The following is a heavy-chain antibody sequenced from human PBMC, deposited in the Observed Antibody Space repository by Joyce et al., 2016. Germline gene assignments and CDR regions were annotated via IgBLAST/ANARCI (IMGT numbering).Heavy chain of an antibody. D-gene: IGHD2-2*01. J-gene: IGHJ6*02. Sequence: QVQLVQSGAEVKRPGASVKVSCTASGYTFTGYYIHWVRQAPGQWLEWMGWINPNSGGTNYAQKFQGWVTMTRDTSISTAYMELSRLGSDDTAVYYCARQLGYCTSASCYYDYNAFDVWGQGTTVTVSS. CDR1: GYTFTGYY. CDR3: ARQLGYCTSASCYYDYNAFDV. CDR2: INPNSGGT. V-gene: IGHV1-2*04.